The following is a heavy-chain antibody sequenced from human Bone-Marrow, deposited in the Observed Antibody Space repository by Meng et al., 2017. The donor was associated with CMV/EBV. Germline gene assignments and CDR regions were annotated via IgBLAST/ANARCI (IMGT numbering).Heavy chain of an antibody. CDR2: IIPIFGTA. Sequence: QVQPGPSGAEVKKPGSSWKVSCKASGGTFSSYAISWVRQAPGQGLEWMGGIIPIFGTANYAQKFQGRVTITADESTSTAYMELSSLRSEDTAVYYCARDYSNNPPGTFGPLHDPWGQGTLVTVSS. D-gene: IGHD4-11*01. CDR3: ARDYSNNPPGTFGPLHDP. V-gene: IGHV1-69*12. CDR1: GGTFSSYA. J-gene: IGHJ5*02.